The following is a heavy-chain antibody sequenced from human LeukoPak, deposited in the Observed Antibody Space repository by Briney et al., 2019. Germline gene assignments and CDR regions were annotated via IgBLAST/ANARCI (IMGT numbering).Heavy chain of an antibody. V-gene: IGHV3-23*01. Sequence: GGSLGLSCAASGFTFSSYAMNWVRQAPGKGLEWVSSISGSGGRTYYADSVKGRFTISRDNSKNTLYLQMNSLRAEDTAAYYCANPPTVTSFDHWGQGTLVTVSS. CDR3: ANPPTVTSFDH. CDR2: ISGSGGRT. CDR1: GFTFSSYA. J-gene: IGHJ4*02. D-gene: IGHD4-11*01.